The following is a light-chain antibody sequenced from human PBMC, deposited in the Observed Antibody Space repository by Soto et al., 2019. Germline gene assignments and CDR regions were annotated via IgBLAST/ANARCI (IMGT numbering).Light chain of an antibody. CDR3: RQHGT. J-gene: IGKJ2*01. CDR1: ECISSSY. V-gene: IGKV3-20*01. Sequence: EIVLTQSPCTLSLSPGERATLSCRASECISSSYLVWYQQKPGRAPRLLIYAASRRATGIPDRLSGSGSATEYTLLIITLEPEDYAVYYCRQHGTFGQGTKLEIK. CDR2: AAS.